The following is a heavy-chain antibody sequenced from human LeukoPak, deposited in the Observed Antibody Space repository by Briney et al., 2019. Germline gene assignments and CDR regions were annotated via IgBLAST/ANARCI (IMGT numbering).Heavy chain of an antibody. Sequence: SETLSLTCAVYGGSFSGYYWSWIRQPPGKGLEWIGEINHSGSTNYNPPLKSRVTISVDTSKNQFSLKLSSVTAADTAVYYCARKGYCSSTSCYPSRGMDVWGQGTTVTVSS. CDR3: ARKGYCSSTSCYPSRGMDV. V-gene: IGHV4-34*01. J-gene: IGHJ6*02. CDR1: GGSFSGYY. D-gene: IGHD2-2*01. CDR2: INHSGST.